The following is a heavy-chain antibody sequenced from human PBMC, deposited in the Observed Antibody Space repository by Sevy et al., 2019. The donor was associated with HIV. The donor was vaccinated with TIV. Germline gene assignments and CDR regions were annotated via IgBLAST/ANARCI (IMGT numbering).Heavy chain of an antibody. Sequence: GGSLRFSCAASGFTFSDYYMSWIRQAPGKGLEWVSYISGGGSTIYYADSVKGRFTISRDNAKNSLYLQMNSLRAEDTAVYYCARVLGGWASYFDYWGQGTLVTVSS. D-gene: IGHD6-19*01. CDR3: ARVLGGWASYFDY. J-gene: IGHJ4*02. V-gene: IGHV3-11*01. CDR1: GFTFSDYY. CDR2: ISGGGSTI.